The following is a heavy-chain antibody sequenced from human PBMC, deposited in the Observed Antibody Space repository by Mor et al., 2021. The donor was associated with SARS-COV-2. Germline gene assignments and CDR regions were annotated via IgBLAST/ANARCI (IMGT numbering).Heavy chain of an antibody. V-gene: IGHV4-39*01. CDR2: IHYGGTT. CDR3: ARHAGSGFYAGQHFDY. Sequence: IASIHYGGTTYSNPSLQSRVTIATDTSKNQFTINLASVTAADTALYFCARHAGSGFYAGQHFDYWGQGLLVTVS. D-gene: IGHD6-19*01. J-gene: IGHJ4*02.